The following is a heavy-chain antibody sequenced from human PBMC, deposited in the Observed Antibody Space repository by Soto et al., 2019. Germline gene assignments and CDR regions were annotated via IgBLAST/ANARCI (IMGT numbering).Heavy chain of an antibody. Sequence: ASVKVSCKASGYTFTRYTMNWVRQAPGQRLEWMGWINPDNGNTKSSRKFQDRVIITRDTSASTAYMDLSSLRSEDTAVYYCARGIATGQLDPWGQGTLVTVSS. CDR1: GYTFTRYT. D-gene: IGHD2-15*01. CDR2: INPDNGNT. V-gene: IGHV1-3*01. J-gene: IGHJ5*02. CDR3: ARGIATGQLDP.